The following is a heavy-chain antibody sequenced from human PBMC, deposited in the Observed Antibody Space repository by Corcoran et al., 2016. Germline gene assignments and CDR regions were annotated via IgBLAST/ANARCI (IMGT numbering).Heavy chain of an antibody. V-gene: IGHV4-34*01. CDR2: INPCGST. CDR1: GGSFSGYS. Sequence: QVQLQQWGAGLLKPSETLSLTCAVPGGSFSGYSWTWIRQPPGEGLAWIGVINPCGSTNYNPSLKSRVTIPVDISKNQVSLKLSSVTAAETAVYYCVRWAVTSPSDDWGQGTLVTVSS. D-gene: IGHD4-17*01. CDR3: VRWAVTSPSDD. J-gene: IGHJ4*02.